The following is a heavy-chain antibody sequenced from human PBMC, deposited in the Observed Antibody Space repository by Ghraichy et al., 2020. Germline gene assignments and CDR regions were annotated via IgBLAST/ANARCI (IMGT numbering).Heavy chain of an antibody. Sequence: GESLNISCAASGFTFSSYAMSWVRQAPGKELEWVSAISGSGGSTYYADSVKGRFTISRDNSKNTLYLQMNSLRAEDTAVYYCAKSPQFEPADVWGQGTTVTVSS. CDR1: GFTFSSYA. J-gene: IGHJ6*02. CDR2: ISGSGGST. CDR3: AKSPQFEPADV. V-gene: IGHV3-23*01. D-gene: IGHD1-14*01.